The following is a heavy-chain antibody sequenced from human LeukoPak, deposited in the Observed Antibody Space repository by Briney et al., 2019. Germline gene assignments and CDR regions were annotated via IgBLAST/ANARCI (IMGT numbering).Heavy chain of an antibody. CDR2: IYYSGST. Sequence: SETLSLTCTVSGGSISSYYWSWIRQPPGKGLEWIGYIYYSGSTNYNPSLKSRVTISVDTSKNQFSLKLSSVTAADTAVYYCARGRYCSGGSCYSRGPNFWFDPWGQGTLVTVSS. CDR1: GGSISSYY. CDR3: ARGRYCSGGSCYSRGPNFWFDP. V-gene: IGHV4-59*01. D-gene: IGHD2-15*01. J-gene: IGHJ5*02.